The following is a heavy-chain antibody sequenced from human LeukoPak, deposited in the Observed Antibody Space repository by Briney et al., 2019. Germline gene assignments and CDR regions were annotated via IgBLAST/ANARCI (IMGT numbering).Heavy chain of an antibody. CDR3: ARQYCGSDCYPETDAFDI. CDR1: GFSLTNYW. CDR2: IYPGDSDT. J-gene: IGHJ3*02. D-gene: IGHD2-21*02. Sequence: PGESLKISCKGSGFSLTNYWIGWVRQVPGKGLDWMGIIYPGDSDTRYSPSFQGQVTISADKSITTAPLQWSSLKASDTAMYYCARQYCGSDCYPETDAFDIWGQGTMVTVSS. V-gene: IGHV5-51*01.